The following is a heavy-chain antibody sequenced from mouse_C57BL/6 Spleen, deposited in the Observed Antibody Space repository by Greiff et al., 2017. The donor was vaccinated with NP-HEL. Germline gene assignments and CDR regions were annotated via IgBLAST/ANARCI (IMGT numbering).Heavy chain of an antibody. Sequence: EVQLQQSGAELVRPGASVKLSCTASGFNIKDYYMHWVKQRPEQGLEWIGRIDPEDGDTEYAPKFQGKATMTADTSSNTAYLQLSSLTSEDTAVYYCTITGTGLDAMDYWGQGTSVTVSS. J-gene: IGHJ4*01. CDR1: GFNIKDYY. D-gene: IGHD4-1*01. CDR2: IDPEDGDT. V-gene: IGHV14-1*01. CDR3: TITGTGLDAMDY.